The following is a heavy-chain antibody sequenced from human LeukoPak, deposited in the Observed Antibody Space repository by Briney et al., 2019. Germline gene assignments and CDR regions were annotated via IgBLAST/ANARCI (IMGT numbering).Heavy chain of an antibody. CDR2: ISAYNGNT. CDR1: GYTFTSNG. D-gene: IGHD6-19*01. CDR3: ARDQQWLDPARHGFDY. V-gene: IGHV1-18*01. J-gene: IGHJ4*02. Sequence: ASVKVSCKASGYTFTSNGISWVRQVPGQGLEWMGWISAYNGNTNYAQKFQGRVTMTTDTSTSTAYTELRRLRSDDTAVYYCARDQQWLDPARHGFDYWGQGTLVTVSS.